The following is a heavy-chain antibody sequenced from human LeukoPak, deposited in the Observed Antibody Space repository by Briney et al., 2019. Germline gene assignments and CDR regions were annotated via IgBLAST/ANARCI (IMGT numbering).Heavy chain of an antibody. Sequence: ASVKVSCKVSGYTLTELSMHWVRQAPGKGLEWMGGFDPEDGETIYAQKFRGRVTMTEDTSTDTAYMELSSLRSEDTAVYYCATRTMIVVTHNWFDPWGQGTLVTVSS. CDR3: ATRTMIVVTHNWFDP. CDR2: FDPEDGET. D-gene: IGHD3-22*01. V-gene: IGHV1-24*01. J-gene: IGHJ5*02. CDR1: GYTLTELS.